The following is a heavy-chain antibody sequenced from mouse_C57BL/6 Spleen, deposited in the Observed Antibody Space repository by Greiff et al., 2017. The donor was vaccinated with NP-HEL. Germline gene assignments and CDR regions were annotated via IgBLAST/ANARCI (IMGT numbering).Heavy chain of an antibody. CDR3: ARHPYGGDFYYAMDY. J-gene: IGHJ4*01. CDR2: ISSGGSYT. CDR1: GFTFSSYG. Sequence: EVQRVESGGDLVKPGGSLKLSCAASGFTFSSYGMSWVRQTPDKRLEWVATISSGGSYTYYPDSVKGRFTISRDNAKNTLYLQMSSLKSEDTAMYYGARHPYGGDFYYAMDYWGQGTSVTVSS. D-gene: IGHD1-1*01. V-gene: IGHV5-6*01.